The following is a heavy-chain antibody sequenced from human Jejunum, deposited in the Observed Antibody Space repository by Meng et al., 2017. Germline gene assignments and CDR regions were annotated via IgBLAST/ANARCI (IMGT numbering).Heavy chain of an antibody. J-gene: IGHJ5*02. V-gene: IGHV4-39*01. Sequence: QVQLHESGPGLVKPSETLSLTGTVSGGSISTSSYYWCWIRQAPGKGLEWIGHIYYSGSTYYNSSLKSRVTISVDTSKNQFSLTLSAVTAADTAVYYCARSPQYYDSSGFAFDPWGQGTLVTVSS. CDR3: ARSPQYYDSSGFAFDP. CDR1: GGSISTSSYY. D-gene: IGHD3-22*01. CDR2: IYYSGST.